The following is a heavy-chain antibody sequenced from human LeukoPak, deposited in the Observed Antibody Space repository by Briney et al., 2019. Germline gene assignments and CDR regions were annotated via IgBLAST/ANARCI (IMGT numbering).Heavy chain of an antibody. Sequence: PSETLSLTCIVSGASINNYYWSWIRQPAGKGLEWIGRIYTGGTTNYNPSLKSRVTISVDTSRNQFSLRLSSVTAADTAVYYCASGRHNWFDSWGQGTLVTVSS. J-gene: IGHJ5*01. CDR1: GASINNYY. CDR3: ASGRHNWFDS. V-gene: IGHV4-4*07. D-gene: IGHD1-26*01. CDR2: IYTGGTT.